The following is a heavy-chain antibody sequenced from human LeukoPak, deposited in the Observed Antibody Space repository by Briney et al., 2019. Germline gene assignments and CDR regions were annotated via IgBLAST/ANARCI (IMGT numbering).Heavy chain of an antibody. V-gene: IGHV5-51*01. J-gene: IGHJ5*02. Sequence: GESLKISCQGSGYSFSTYWITWVRQMPGKGLEWMGIIYPGDSDTRYSPSFQGQVTISADKSISTAYMELRSLRSEDTAVYYCARAMDTTMAIFFDPWGQGTLVTVSS. CDR3: ARAMDTTMAIFFDP. CDR2: IYPGDSDT. CDR1: GYSFSTYW. D-gene: IGHD5-18*01.